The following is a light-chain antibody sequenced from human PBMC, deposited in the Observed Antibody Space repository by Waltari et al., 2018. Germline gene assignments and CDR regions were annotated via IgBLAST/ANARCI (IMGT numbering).Light chain of an antibody. CDR3: QQYGSSART. Sequence: DIALTQSLDTLSLSPGERGTLSCRASPSVNSNYLAWYQQRPDLAPRLLIYDASSRATGVPDRFSGSGSGTDFTLTISRLEPEDFAVYYCQQYGSSARTFSQGTKVELK. CDR1: PSVNSNY. CDR2: DAS. J-gene: IGKJ1*01. V-gene: IGKV3D-20*01.